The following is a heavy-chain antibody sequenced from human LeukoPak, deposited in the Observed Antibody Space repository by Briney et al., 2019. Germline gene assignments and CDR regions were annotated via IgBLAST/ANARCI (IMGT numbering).Heavy chain of an antibody. CDR1: GGSISSSSYY. CDR2: IYYSGST. J-gene: IGHJ4*02. Sequence: SETLSLTCTVSGGSISSSSYYWGWIRQPPGKGPEWIGSIYYSGSTYYNPSLKSRVTISVDTSKNQFTLKLSSVTAADTAVYYCASRPYYDSSGYYEYYFDYWGQGTLVTVSS. V-gene: IGHV4-39*01. CDR3: ASRPYYDSSGYYEYYFDY. D-gene: IGHD3-22*01.